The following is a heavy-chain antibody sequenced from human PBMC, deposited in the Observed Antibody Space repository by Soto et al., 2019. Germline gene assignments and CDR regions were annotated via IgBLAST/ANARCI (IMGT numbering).Heavy chain of an antibody. V-gene: IGHV3-23*01. CDR2: ISGSGGST. D-gene: IGHD3-3*01. CDR3: AKNSPEGRFLEWLFPGGGAFDY. Sequence: GGSLRLSCAASGFTFSSYAMSWVRQAPGKGLEWVSAISGSGGSTYYADSVKGRFTISRDNSKNTLYLQMNSLRAEDTAVYYCAKNSPEGRFLEWLFPGGGAFDYWGQGTLVTVSS. J-gene: IGHJ4*02. CDR1: GFTFSSYA.